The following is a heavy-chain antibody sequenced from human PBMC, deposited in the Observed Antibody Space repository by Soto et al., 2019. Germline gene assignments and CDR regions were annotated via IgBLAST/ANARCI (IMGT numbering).Heavy chain of an antibody. D-gene: IGHD3-3*01. CDR1: GGSFSGYY. CDR3: ARARTIFGVVTPPTMDV. V-gene: IGHV4-34*01. J-gene: IGHJ6*02. CDR2: INHSGST. Sequence: SETLSLTCAVYGGSFSGYYWSWIRQPPGKGLEWIGEINHSGSTNYNPSLKSRVTISVDTSKNQFSLKLSSVTAADTAVYYCARARTIFGVVTPPTMDVXGQGTKVTVS.